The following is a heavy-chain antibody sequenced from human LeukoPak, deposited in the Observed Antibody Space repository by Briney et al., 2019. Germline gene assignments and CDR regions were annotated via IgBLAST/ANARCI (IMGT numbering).Heavy chain of an antibody. CDR3: ARGDYSVHADY. D-gene: IGHD4-17*01. Sequence: ASVKVSCKASGGTFSSYAISWVRQAPGQGLEWMGRIIPIFGTANYAQKLQGRVTMTTDTSTSTAYMELRSLRSDDTAVYYCARGDYSVHADYWGQGTLVTVSS. J-gene: IGHJ4*02. CDR1: GGTFSSYA. V-gene: IGHV1-69*05. CDR2: IIPIFGTA.